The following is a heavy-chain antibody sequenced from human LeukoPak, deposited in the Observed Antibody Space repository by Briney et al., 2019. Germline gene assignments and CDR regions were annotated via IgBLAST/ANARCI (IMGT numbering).Heavy chain of an antibody. D-gene: IGHD6-19*01. Sequence: SETLSLTCTGSGGSISSYYWRWIRQPPGKGREGSGCIYYSVSTNYKPSLKSLVIISVDTSKNQFSLKRSLGTAADTAVYSCPRGAVAATDSSGPGTPVTVS. CDR3: PRGAVAATDS. CDR2: IYYSVST. V-gene: IGHV4-59*12. J-gene: IGHJ5*01. CDR1: GGSISSYY.